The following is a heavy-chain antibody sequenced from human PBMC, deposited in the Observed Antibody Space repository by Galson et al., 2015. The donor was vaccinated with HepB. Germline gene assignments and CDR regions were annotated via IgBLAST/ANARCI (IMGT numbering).Heavy chain of an antibody. CDR1: GYNFMTYG. CDR3: ARGGRLGELSSSDY. CDR2: IITYTGNA. V-gene: IGHV1-18*01. J-gene: IGHJ4*02. Sequence: SVKVSCKASGYNFMTYGINWVRQAPGQGLEWMGWIITYTGNAKYAQKFQGRVTMTTDTSTSTAYMELRRLRSDDTAVYYCARGGRLGELSSSDYWGQGTLVTV. D-gene: IGHD3-16*02.